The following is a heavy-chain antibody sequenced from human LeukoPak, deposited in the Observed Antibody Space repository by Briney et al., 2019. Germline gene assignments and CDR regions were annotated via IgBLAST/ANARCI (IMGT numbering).Heavy chain of an antibody. Sequence: PSETLSPTCTVSGGSISSSSDYWGWIRQPPGKGLEWIGSIYYSGSTYYNPSLKSRVTISVDTSKNQFSLKLSSVTAADTAVYYCARPGWFDPWGQGTLVTVSS. CDR3: ARPGWFDP. J-gene: IGHJ5*02. V-gene: IGHV4-39*01. CDR2: IYYSGST. D-gene: IGHD3-10*01. CDR1: GGSISSSSDY.